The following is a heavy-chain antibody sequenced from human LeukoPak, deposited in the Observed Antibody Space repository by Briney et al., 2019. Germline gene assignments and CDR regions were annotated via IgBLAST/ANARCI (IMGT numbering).Heavy chain of an antibody. CDR3: AIERDSLIRGVLGAMDV. D-gene: IGHD3-10*01. CDR2: IYDTGTT. J-gene: IGHJ6*03. CDR1: EVSDTGNY. V-gene: IGHV3-53*01. Sequence: GGSLRLSCAPSEVSDTGNYMSWVRQAPGQGLEWVSLIYDTGTTHYADSVKGRLTISRDNSKNTVYLQMNYLRVEDTAVYYCAIERDSLIRGVLGAMDVWGKGTTVTVSS.